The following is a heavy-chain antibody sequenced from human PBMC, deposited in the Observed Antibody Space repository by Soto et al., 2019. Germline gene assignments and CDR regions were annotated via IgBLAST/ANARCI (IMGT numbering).Heavy chain of an antibody. CDR3: AKQHQLVRGWFDP. CDR2: ISGSGDYT. J-gene: IGHJ5*02. Sequence: PXGSLVLSCAASEFTFSDSVMSGVRQAPGKGLEWLSAISGSGDYTYYADFVKGRFTISRDNSKNTLYLQMHSLRAEDTAIYYCAKQHQLVRGWFDPWGQGALVTVSS. V-gene: IGHV3-23*01. D-gene: IGHD3-10*02. CDR1: EFTFSDSV.